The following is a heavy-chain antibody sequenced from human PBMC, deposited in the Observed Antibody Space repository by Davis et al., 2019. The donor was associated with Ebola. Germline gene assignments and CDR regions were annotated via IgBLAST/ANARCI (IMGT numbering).Heavy chain of an antibody. J-gene: IGHJ3*02. D-gene: IGHD2-2*01. CDR3: AREDCSSTSCSNAFDI. CDR2: ISYDGSNK. Sequence: GESLKISCAASGFTFSSYAMHWVRQAPGKGLEWVAVISYDGSNKYYADSVKGRFTISRDNSKNTLYLQMNSLRAEDTAVYYCAREDCSSTSCSNAFDIWGQGTMVTVSS. V-gene: IGHV3-30-3*01. CDR1: GFTFSSYA.